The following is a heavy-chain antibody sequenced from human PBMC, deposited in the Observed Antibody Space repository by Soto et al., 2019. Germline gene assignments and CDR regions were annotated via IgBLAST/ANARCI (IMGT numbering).Heavy chain of an antibody. Sequence: PGGSLRLSCAASGFTFSSYSMNWVRQAPGKGLEWVSYISSSSSTIYYADSVKGRFTISRDNAKNSLYLQTNSLRDEDTAVYYCASQWLLYRYGYYYGMDVWGQGTTVTVSS. CDR1: GFTFSSYS. J-gene: IGHJ6*02. D-gene: IGHD3-3*01. CDR2: ISSSSSTI. CDR3: ASQWLLYRYGYYYGMDV. V-gene: IGHV3-48*02.